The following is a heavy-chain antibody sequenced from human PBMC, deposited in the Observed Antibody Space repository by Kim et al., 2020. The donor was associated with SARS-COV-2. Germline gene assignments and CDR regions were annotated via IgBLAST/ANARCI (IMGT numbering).Heavy chain of an antibody. V-gene: IGHV3-33*01. D-gene: IGHD6-19*01. CDR1: GFTFSSYG. CDR2: IWYDGSNK. J-gene: IGHJ3*02. CDR3: ARAKYSSGWDDAFDI. Sequence: GGSLRLSCAASGFTFSSYGMHWVRQAPGKGLEWVAVIWYDGSNKYYADSVKGRFTISRDNSKNTLYLQMNSLRAEDTAVYYCARAKYSSGWDDAFDIWGQGTMVTVSS.